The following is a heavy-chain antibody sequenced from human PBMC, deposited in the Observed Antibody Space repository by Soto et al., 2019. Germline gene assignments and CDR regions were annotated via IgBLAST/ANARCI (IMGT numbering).Heavy chain of an antibody. CDR3: ARYWHSYSLNYYRGMDV. D-gene: IGHD5-18*01. CDR1: VYNFDTDW. Sequence: GESLKLSCKGSVYNFDTDWIGWVRQMPGKGLEWMGIIYPVDSDTRYSPSFQGQVTISADKSISTAYLQWSSLKASDTAMYYCARYWHSYSLNYYRGMDVWGQGTTVTVSS. V-gene: IGHV5-51*01. J-gene: IGHJ6*02. CDR2: IYPVDSDT.